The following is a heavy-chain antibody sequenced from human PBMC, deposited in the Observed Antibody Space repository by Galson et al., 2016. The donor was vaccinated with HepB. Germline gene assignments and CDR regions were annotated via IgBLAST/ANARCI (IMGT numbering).Heavy chain of an antibody. D-gene: IGHD1-26*01. CDR2: VSHSGIP. CDR1: GVSVSWSYW. Sequence: SETLSLTCAVSGVSVSWSYWWTWVRQAPGKGLEWIGEVSHSGIPKYSPSLESRVTISLDTFQNQFSLKLNSLTAADTAVYYCARTEFGIVEPTTSIVGYWGQGTLVTVTS. V-gene: IGHV4-4*02. CDR3: ARTEFGIVEPTTSIVGY. J-gene: IGHJ4*02.